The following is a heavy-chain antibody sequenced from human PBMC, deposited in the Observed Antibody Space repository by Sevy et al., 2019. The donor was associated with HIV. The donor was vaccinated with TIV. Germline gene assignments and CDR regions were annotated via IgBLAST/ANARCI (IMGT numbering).Heavy chain of an antibody. CDR1: GFTVSSNY. CDR2: IYSGGST. Sequence: GGSLRLSCAASGFTVSSNYMSWVRQAPGKGLEWVSVIYSGGSTYYADSVKGRFTISRDNSKNTLYLQMNSLRAEDTAVYYCARGEPYYDFWSGYYSVHPGYAFDIWGQGTMVTVSS. D-gene: IGHD3-3*01. J-gene: IGHJ3*02. V-gene: IGHV3-53*01. CDR3: ARGEPYYDFWSGYYSVHPGYAFDI.